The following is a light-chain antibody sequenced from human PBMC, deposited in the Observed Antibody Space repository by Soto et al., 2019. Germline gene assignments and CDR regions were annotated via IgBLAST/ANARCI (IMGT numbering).Light chain of an antibody. Sequence: DIGMTHSPASLSASVGDRVTVTCRASQNIDKYLHWYQQKPGKAPKFLIDGVSSLKSGVPSRFSGSGSGTALTLVISSLQPADSATYYCPQYNSYSVTF. CDR2: GVS. CDR3: PQYNSYSVT. V-gene: IGKV1-5*01. CDR1: QNIDKY. J-gene: IGKJ1*01.